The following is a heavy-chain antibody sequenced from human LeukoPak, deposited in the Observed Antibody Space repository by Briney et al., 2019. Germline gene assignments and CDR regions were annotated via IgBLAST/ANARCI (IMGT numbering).Heavy chain of an antibody. D-gene: IGHD6-13*01. V-gene: IGHV1-46*01. Sequence: ASVKVSCKASGYTFTSYYMHWVRQAPGQGLEWMGIINPSGGSTSYAQKFQGRVTMTRDTSTSTVYMELSSLRSEDTAVYYCARVGGTGSSRHRTYCYYMDVWGKGTTVTVSS. J-gene: IGHJ6*03. CDR1: GYTFTSYY. CDR3: ARVGGTGSSRHRTYCYYMDV. CDR2: INPSGGST.